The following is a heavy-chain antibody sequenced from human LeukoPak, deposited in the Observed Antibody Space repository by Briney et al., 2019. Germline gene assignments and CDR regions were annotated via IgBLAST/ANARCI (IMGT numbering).Heavy chain of an antibody. J-gene: IGHJ4*02. CDR1: GFTFSNYW. CDR2: IKQDGSDK. V-gene: IGHV3-7*01. Sequence: QSGGSLRLSCAASGFTFSNYWMSWVRQAPGKGLEWVANIKQDGSDKYYVDSVKGRFTISRDNAKNSLYLQMNSLRAEDTAVYYCARRGYYDNSGYDYWGQGTLVTVSS. D-gene: IGHD3-22*01. CDR3: ARRGYYDNSGYDY.